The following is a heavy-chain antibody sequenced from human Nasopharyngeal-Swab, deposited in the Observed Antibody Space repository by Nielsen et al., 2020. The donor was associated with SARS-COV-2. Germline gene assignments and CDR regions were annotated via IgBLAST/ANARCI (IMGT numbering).Heavy chain of an antibody. Sequence: WVRQAPGQGLEWMGWMKPNRGNTGYAQKFQGRVTMTRNTSISTAYMELSSLRSEDTAVYYCARATNLITMIVVVIPGRGPLDYWGQGTLVTVSS. D-gene: IGHD3-22*01. J-gene: IGHJ4*02. CDR2: MKPNRGNT. CDR3: ARATNLITMIVVVIPGRGPLDY. V-gene: IGHV1-8*01.